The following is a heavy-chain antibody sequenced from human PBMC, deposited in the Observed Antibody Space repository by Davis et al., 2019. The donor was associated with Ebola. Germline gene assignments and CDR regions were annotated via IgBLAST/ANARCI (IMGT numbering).Heavy chain of an antibody. J-gene: IGHJ4*02. V-gene: IGHV3-43*01. CDR3: AKEGREWLRFSYFFDY. D-gene: IGHD5-12*01. CDR1: GFTFDDCT. Sequence: GESLKISCAASGFTFDDCTMHWVRQAPGKGLEWVSLISWNGTSTYYADSVKGRFTISRDNSRNSLYLQMNSLRTEDTALYYCAKEGREWLRFSYFFDYWGQGTLVTVSS. CDR2: ISWNGTST.